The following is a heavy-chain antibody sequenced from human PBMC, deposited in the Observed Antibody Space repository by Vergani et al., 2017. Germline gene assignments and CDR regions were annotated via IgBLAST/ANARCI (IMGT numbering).Heavy chain of an antibody. D-gene: IGHD6-19*01. CDR1: GASIRSSNYY. J-gene: IGHJ5*02. CDR2: IYYSGST. V-gene: IGHV4-39*01. Sequence: QLQLQESGPGLVKPSATLSLTCSVSGASIRSSNYYWGWIRQPPGKGLEWIASIYYSGSTYYNPSLKSRVTISVDTSKHQFSLKLSSVTAADPAVCFCARHCTVAWMVELGWIDPWRQGILATVSS. CDR3: ARHCTVAWMVELGWIDP.